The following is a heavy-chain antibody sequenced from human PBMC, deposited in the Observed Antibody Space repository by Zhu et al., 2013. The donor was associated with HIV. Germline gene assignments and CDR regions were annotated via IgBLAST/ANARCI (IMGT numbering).Heavy chain of an antibody. V-gene: IGHV4-4*02. D-gene: IGHD3-16*02. J-gene: IGHJ4*02. Sequence: QVQLQESGPGLVKPSGTLSLTCAVSGGSISSSNWWSWVRQPPGKGLEWIGEIYHSGSTNYNPSLKSRVTISVDTSKNQFSLKLSSVTAADTAVYYCARAEVLIWGSYRYSPWDYWGQGTLVTVSS. CDR2: IYHSGST. CDR3: ARAEVLIWGSYRYSPWDY. CDR1: GGSISSSNW.